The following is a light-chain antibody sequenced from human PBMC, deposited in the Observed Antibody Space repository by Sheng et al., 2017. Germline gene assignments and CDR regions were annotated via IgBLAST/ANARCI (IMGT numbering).Light chain of an antibody. CDR1: QSVSSS. J-gene: IGKJ4*01. Sequence: EIVMTQSPATLSVSPGERATLSCRASQSVSSSLAWYQQKPGQAPRLLIYGASIRATGIPARFSGSGSGTEFTLTISSLQSEDFAVYYCQQYNNWLTFGGGTEGGDQT. CDR3: QQYNNWLT. V-gene: IGKV3-15*01. CDR2: GAS.